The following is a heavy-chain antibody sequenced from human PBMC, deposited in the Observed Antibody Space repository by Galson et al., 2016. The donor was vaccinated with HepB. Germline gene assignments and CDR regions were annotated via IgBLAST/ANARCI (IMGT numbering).Heavy chain of an antibody. CDR2: IWHDGSNK. CDR1: GFTFSSYG. J-gene: IGHJ6*02. Sequence: SLRLSCAASGFTFSSYGMHWVRQAPGKGLEWVAVIWHDGSNKQFADSVKGRFTISRDNSKNTVYLQMNSLRAEDTAVYYCARGDYGAYSPFGMDVWGQGTTVTVSS. D-gene: IGHD4-17*01. V-gene: IGHV3-33*01. CDR3: ARGDYGAYSPFGMDV.